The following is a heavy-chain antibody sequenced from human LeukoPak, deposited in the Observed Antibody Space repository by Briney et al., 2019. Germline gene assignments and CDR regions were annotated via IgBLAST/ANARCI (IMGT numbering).Heavy chain of an antibody. CDR1: GFTFSSYW. CDR2: IKQIGSEK. Sequence: GGSLRLSCAASGFTFSSYWMSWVRQAPGKGLEWVANIKQIGSEKYYVGSVKGRFTISRDNAKNSLYLQMNSLRAEDTAVYSCARGNLNPAYWRQGSLVTVSS. CDR3: ARGNLNPAY. V-gene: IGHV3-7*03. J-gene: IGHJ4*02. D-gene: IGHD1-7*01.